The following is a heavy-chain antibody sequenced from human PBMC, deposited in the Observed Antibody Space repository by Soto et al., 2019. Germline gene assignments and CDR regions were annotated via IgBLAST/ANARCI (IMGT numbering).Heavy chain of an antibody. CDR3: ARRYGWLYFDY. V-gene: IGHV4-39*01. CDR2: IFYSGST. D-gene: IGHD6-19*01. J-gene: IGHJ4*02. Sequence: PSETLSLTCTVSGDSISSSNYFWGWIRQPPGKGLEWIGTIFYSGSTYYNPSLKSRVTISVDTSKNQFSLRLISVTAADTALYYCARRYGWLYFDYWGQGSLVTRLL. CDR1: GDSISSSNYF.